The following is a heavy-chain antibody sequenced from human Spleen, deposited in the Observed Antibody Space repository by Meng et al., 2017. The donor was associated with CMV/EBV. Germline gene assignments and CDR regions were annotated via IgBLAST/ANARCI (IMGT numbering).Heavy chain of an antibody. J-gene: IGHJ6*02. CDR3: ARGQGRSSSRGYYYGMDV. CDR2: FYSGDST. D-gene: IGHD6-6*01. CDR1: GFTVSSNY. Sequence: GESLKISCAASGFTVSSNYMSWVRQAPGKGLEWVSVFYSGDSTYYADSVKGRFTISRDNSKNTLYLQMNSLRAEDTAVYYCARGQGRSSSRGYYYGMDVWGQGTTVTSP. V-gene: IGHV3-53*01.